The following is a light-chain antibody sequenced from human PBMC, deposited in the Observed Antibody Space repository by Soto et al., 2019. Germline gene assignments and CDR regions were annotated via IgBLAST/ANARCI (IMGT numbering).Light chain of an antibody. V-gene: IGKV1-6*01. Sequence: IPMTQSPSSLSASVGDRVTITCRASQGVRDDVGWYQQKPGKAPKLLIYSASTLQSGVPSRFSGSGSGTDFTLTISGLQHEDFATYYCLQESNYPLTFGGGTKVEIK. J-gene: IGKJ4*01. CDR1: QGVRDD. CDR2: SAS. CDR3: LQESNYPLT.